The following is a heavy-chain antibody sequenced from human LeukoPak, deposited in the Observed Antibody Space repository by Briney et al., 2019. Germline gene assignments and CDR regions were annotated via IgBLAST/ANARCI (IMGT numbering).Heavy chain of an antibody. CDR1: GFTFSDYY. D-gene: IGHD4-17*01. CDR2: ISSSGSTI. Sequence: PGGSLRLSCAASGFTFSDYYMSWIRQAPGKGLEWVSYISSSGSTIYYADSVKGRFTISRDTSKNTLYLQMNSLRAEDTAIYYCAKADGPDYGDYSFDYWGQGTLVTVSS. V-gene: IGHV3-11*01. CDR3: AKADGPDYGDYSFDY. J-gene: IGHJ4*02.